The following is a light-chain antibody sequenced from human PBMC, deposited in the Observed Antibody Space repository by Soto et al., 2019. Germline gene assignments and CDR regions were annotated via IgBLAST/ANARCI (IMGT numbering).Light chain of an antibody. J-gene: IGKJ1*01. Sequence: DIQMTQSPSTLSASVGDRVTITCRASQSISSWLAWHQQKPGKAPKLLIYDASTLESQVPSRFSGSGSGTEFTLTISSPQPDDFASYYCQQYNKYPPWTFGQGTKVEIK. CDR2: DAS. CDR3: QQYNKYPPWT. V-gene: IGKV1-5*01. CDR1: QSISSW.